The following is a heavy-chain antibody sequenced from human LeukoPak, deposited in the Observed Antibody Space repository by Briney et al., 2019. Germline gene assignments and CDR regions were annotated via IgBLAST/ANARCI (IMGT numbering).Heavy chain of an antibody. CDR1: GGSISSSSYY. V-gene: IGHV4-39*01. J-gene: IGHJ6*03. CDR2: IYYSGST. CDR3: ARVSYDSRVPYYFYYMDV. Sequence: SETLSLTCTVSGGSISSSSYYWGWIRQPPGKGLEWIGSIYYSGSTYYNPSLKSRVTISVDTSKNQFSLQLNSVTPEDTAVYYCARVSYDSRVPYYFYYMDVWGKGTTVTVSS. D-gene: IGHD5-12*01.